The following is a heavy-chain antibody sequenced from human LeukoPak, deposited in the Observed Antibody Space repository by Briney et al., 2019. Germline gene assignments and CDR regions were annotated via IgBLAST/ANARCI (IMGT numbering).Heavy chain of an antibody. V-gene: IGHV4-39*07. CDR1: GGSISSSSYY. CDR3: ARSYLKGPGPFDY. D-gene: IGHD1-26*01. Sequence: SETLSLTCTVPGGSISSSSYYWGWIRQPPGKGLEWIGSIYYSGSTYYNPSLKSRVTISVDTSKNQFSLKLSSVTAADTAVYYCARSYLKGPGPFDYWGQGTLVTVSS. CDR2: IYYSGST. J-gene: IGHJ4*02.